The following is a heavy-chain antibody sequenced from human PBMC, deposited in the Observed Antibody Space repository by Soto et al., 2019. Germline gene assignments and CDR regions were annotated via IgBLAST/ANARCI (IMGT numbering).Heavy chain of an antibody. D-gene: IGHD4-17*01. Sequence: GGSLRLSCAASGFTFSSYAMHWVRQAPGKGLEWVAVISYDGSNKYYADSVKGRFTISRDNSKNTLYLQMNSLRAEDTAVYYCARDTGGDPAYYYGMDVWGQGTTVTVSS. V-gene: IGHV3-30-3*01. J-gene: IGHJ6*02. CDR1: GFTFSSYA. CDR2: ISYDGSNK. CDR3: ARDTGGDPAYYYGMDV.